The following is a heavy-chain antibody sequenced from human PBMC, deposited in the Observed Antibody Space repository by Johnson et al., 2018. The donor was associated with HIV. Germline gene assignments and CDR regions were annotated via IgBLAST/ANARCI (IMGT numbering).Heavy chain of an antibody. CDR1: GFTFISYA. CDR3: ARYGYRPEAAFDI. J-gene: IGHJ3*02. CDR2: ISYDGSNK. D-gene: IGHD5-24*01. V-gene: IGHV3-30-3*01. Sequence: QMQLVESGGGVVQPGRSLRLSCAASGFTFISYAMHWVRQAPGKGLEWVAVISYDGSNKYYADSVEGRFTISRDNFKNTLYLQMNSLRPDDTAVYYCARYGYRPEAAFDIWGQGTMVTVSS.